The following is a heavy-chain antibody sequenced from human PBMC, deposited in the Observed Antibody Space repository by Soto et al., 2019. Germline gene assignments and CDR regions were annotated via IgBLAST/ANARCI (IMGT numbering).Heavy chain of an antibody. CDR1: GGSFSGYY. V-gene: IGHV4-34*01. CDR2: INHSGST. D-gene: IGHD3-10*01. Sequence: KPSETLSLTCTVYGGSFSGYYWNWIRQPPGKGLEWVGEINHSGSTNYNPSLKSRVTISVDTSKNQFSLKLSSVAAADTAVYYCARRVRGVNDAFDIWGQGTMVTVS. J-gene: IGHJ3*02. CDR3: ARRVRGVNDAFDI.